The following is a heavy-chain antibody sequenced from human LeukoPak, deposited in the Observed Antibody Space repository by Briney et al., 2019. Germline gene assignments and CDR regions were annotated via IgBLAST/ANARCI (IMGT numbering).Heavy chain of an antibody. Sequence: PGGSLRLSCAASGFTFSSYAMSWVRQAPGKGLEWVSAISAGGGSTYYADSVKGRFTNSRDNSKNTLYLQMNSLRAEDTAIYYCAKGSSSWQYNWFDPWGQGTLVTVSS. V-gene: IGHV3-23*01. CDR2: ISAGGGST. D-gene: IGHD6-13*01. CDR3: AKGSSSWQYNWFDP. J-gene: IGHJ5*02. CDR1: GFTFSSYA.